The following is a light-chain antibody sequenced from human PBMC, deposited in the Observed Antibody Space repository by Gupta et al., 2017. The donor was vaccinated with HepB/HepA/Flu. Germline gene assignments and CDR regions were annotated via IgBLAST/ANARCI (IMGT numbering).Light chain of an antibody. CDR1: SSDVGSYNL. CDR2: EVS. J-gene: IGLJ2*01. CDR3: CSYAVSVV. Sequence: QSALTQPASVSGSPGQSITISCPGTSSDVGSYNLVSWFQQHPGKAPKLIIYEVSNRPSGVSNRFSGSKSGNTASLTISGLQAEDEADYYCCSYAVSVVFGGGTKLTVL. V-gene: IGLV2-23*02.